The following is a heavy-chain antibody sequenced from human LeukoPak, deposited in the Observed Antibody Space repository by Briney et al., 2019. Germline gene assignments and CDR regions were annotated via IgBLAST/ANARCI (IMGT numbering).Heavy chain of an antibody. CDR3: ASHRRRYYDSSGYPAGFDY. CDR2: IYPGDSDT. CDR1: GYSFTSYW. J-gene: IGHJ4*02. V-gene: IGHV5-51*01. Sequence: GESLKISCKGSGYSFTSYWIGWVRQMPGKGLEWMGIIYPGDSDTRYSPSFQGQVTISADKSISTAYLQWSSLKASDTAMYYCASHRRRYYDSSGYPAGFDYWGQGTLATVSS. D-gene: IGHD3-22*01.